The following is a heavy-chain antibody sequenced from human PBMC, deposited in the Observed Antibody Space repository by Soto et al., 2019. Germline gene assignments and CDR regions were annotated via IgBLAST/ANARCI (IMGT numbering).Heavy chain of an antibody. CDR3: ARDPRTYDILTGPHWYFDL. CDR2: ISSSSSYI. Sequence: PGGSLRLSCAAAGFTFSSYSMNWVRQAPGKGLEWVSSISSSSSYIYYADSVKGRFTISRDNAKNSLYLQMNSLRAEDTAVYYCARDPRTYDILTGPHWYFDLWGRGTLVTVSS. CDR1: GFTFSSYS. V-gene: IGHV3-21*01. J-gene: IGHJ2*01. D-gene: IGHD3-9*01.